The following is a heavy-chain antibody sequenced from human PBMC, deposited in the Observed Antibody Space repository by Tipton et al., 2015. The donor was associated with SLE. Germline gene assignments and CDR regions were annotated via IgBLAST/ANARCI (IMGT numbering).Heavy chain of an antibody. CDR3: ARESFPGVGWYSKGY. J-gene: IGHJ4*02. CDR1: GFTFSSFE. CDR2: IYTAGDT. D-gene: IGHD6-19*01. V-gene: IGHV3-53*01. Sequence: SLRLSCEASGFTFSSFEMNWVRQAPGRGLEWVSVIYTAGDTYYADSVKGRFTISRDNTKNTLYLQMNSLRPEDTAVYYCARESFPGVGWYSKGYWGQGTLVSVSS.